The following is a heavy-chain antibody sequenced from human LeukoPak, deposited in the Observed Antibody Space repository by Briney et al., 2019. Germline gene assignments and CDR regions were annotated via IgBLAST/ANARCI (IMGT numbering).Heavy chain of an antibody. CDR3: ARGGTRGYSPVDY. Sequence: GGSLRLSCAGSGFIFNNYAMHWVRQPPGKGLEWVSGISWNSGSIDYADSVKGRSTISRDNAKNSLFLQMNSLRVEDTAVYYCARGGTRGYSPVDYWGQGILVTVSS. D-gene: IGHD5-18*01. J-gene: IGHJ4*02. CDR1: GFIFNNYA. V-gene: IGHV3-9*01. CDR2: ISWNSGSI.